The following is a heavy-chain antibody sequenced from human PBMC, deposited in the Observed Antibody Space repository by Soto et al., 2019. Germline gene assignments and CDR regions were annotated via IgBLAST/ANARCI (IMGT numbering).Heavy chain of an antibody. Sequence: QVQLQQSGPGLVKPSQTLSLTCPVSGGPISGEYYHWAWIRQSPGKAQEGIGYVFHSGSVLYNPSLKSRLNISVDTSKNQFSLRLSSVTAADTAVYFCAREDDGGDRDYYGLDVWGQGTTVTVSS. CDR1: GGPISGEYYH. CDR2: VFHSGSV. J-gene: IGHJ6*02. V-gene: IGHV4-30-4*08. CDR3: AREDDGGDRDYYGLDV. D-gene: IGHD2-21*02.